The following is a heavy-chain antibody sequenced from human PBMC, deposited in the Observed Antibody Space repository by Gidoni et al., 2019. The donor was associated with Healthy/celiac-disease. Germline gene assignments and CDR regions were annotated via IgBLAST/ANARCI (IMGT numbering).Heavy chain of an antibody. D-gene: IGHD3-10*01. CDR1: GFTFSSYA. J-gene: IGHJ4*02. V-gene: IGHV3-23*01. CDR3: ATLQRTMVRGVIMFPPY. CDR2: ISGSGGST. Sequence: EVQLLESGGGLVQPGGSLRLSCAASGFTFSSYAMSWVRQAPGKGLEWVSAISGSGGSTYYADSVKGRFTISRDNSKNTLYLQMNSLRAEDTAVYYCATLQRTMVRGVIMFPPYWGQETLVTVSS.